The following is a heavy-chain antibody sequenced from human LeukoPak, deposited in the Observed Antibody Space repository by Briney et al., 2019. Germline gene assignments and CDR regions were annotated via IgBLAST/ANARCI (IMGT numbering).Heavy chain of an antibody. D-gene: IGHD1-14*01. J-gene: IGHJ4*02. Sequence: SETLSLTCTVSGGSISSSSYYWGWIRQPPGKGLEWFGSIYYSGITYYNPSLKSRVTISVDPCKNQFSLKLSSVTAADTAVYYCARQGLDTTGSFDYWGQGTLVTVSS. CDR2: IYYSGIT. CDR3: ARQGLDTTGSFDY. CDR1: GGSISSSSYY. V-gene: IGHV4-39*01.